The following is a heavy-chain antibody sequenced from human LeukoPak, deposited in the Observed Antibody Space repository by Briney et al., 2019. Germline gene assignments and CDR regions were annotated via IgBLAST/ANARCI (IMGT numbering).Heavy chain of an antibody. D-gene: IGHD5-12*01. J-gene: IGHJ3*01. V-gene: IGHV3-66*04. CDR3: ARRNSAYGRALDV. CDR2: IYIGGNT. Sequence: GGSLRLSCAAAGLTVTNNYLGWVRQAPGKGLERVSVIYIGGNTSQADSVKGRFTISRHNSLNPLNLQMNDPRGEDTAVYHCARRNSAYGRALDVWGQGTMVTVSS. CDR1: GLTVTNNY.